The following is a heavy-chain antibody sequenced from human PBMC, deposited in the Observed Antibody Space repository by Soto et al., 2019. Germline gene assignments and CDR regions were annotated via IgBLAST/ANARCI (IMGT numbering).Heavy chain of an antibody. J-gene: IGHJ4*02. D-gene: IGHD2-2*01. Sequence: QITLKESGPPLVKPTQTLTLTCTFSGFSLSTSGVGVGWIRQPPGKALEWLALIYWDDDKRYSPSLKSRLTITKDTSKNQVVLTITNMDPVDTATYYCAHRHYGSTSWGSGYFDSWGKGTLVTVSS. CDR2: IYWDDDK. CDR1: GFSLSTSGVG. V-gene: IGHV2-5*02. CDR3: AHRHYGSTSWGSGYFDS.